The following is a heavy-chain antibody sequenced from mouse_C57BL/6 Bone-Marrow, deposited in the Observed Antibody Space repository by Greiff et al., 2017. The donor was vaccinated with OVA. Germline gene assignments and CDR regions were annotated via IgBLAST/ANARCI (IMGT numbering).Heavy chain of an antibody. J-gene: IGHJ3*01. Sequence: EVHLVESGEGLVKPGGSLKLSCAASGFTFSSYAMSWVRQTPEKRLEWVAYISSGGDYIYYADTVKGRFTISRDNARNTLYLQMSSLKSEDTAMYYCTRIRDLAWFAYWGQGTLVTVSA. V-gene: IGHV5-9-1*02. CDR1: GFTFSSYA. D-gene: IGHD3-3*01. CDR2: ISSGGDYI. CDR3: TRIRDLAWFAY.